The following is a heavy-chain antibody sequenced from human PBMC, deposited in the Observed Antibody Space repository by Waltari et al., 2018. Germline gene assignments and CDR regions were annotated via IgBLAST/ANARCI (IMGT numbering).Heavy chain of an antibody. D-gene: IGHD2-2*01. V-gene: IGHV1-2*06. Sequence: LVRPGAEVKKPGASVKVSCRASGYTLTGYNMHWVRQAPGQGLEWMGRINPNSGGTNYAQKFQGRVTMTRDTSISTAYMELSRLRSDDTAVYYCASTRRGLGPGAFDIWGQGTMVTVSS. J-gene: IGHJ3*02. CDR2: INPNSGGT. CDR3: ASTRRGLGPGAFDI. CDR1: GYTLTGYN.